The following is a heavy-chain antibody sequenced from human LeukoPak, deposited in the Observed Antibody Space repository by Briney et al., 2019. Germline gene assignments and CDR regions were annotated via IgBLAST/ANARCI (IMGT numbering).Heavy chain of an antibody. D-gene: IGHD3-22*01. J-gene: IGHJ4*02. CDR2: IYYSGST. V-gene: IGHV4-39*01. CDR1: GGSISSSSYY. CDR3: ARASYSYDINGWVPFDY. Sequence: SETLSLTCTVSGGSISSSSYYWGWIRQPPGKGLEWIGSIYYSGSTYYNPSLKSRVTISVDTSKNQFSLKLSSVTAADTAVYYCARASYSYDINGWVPFDYWGQGTLVTVSS.